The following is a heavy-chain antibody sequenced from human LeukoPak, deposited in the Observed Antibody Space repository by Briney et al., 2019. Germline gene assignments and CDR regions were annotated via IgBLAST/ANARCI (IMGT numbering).Heavy chain of an antibody. D-gene: IGHD3-10*01. V-gene: IGHV1-69*02. CDR1: GGTFSSYT. CDR3: ASSITMVRELYYMDV. J-gene: IGHJ6*03. CDR2: IVPILGIA. Sequence: VASVKVSCKASGGTFSSYTISWVRQAPGQGLEWMGRIVPILGIANYAQKFQGRVTITADKSTSTAYMELSSLRSEDTAVYYCASSITMVRELYYMDVWGKGTTVTVSS.